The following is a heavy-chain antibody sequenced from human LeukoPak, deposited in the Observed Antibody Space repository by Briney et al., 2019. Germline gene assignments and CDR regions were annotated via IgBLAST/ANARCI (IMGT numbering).Heavy chain of an antibody. J-gene: IGHJ6*02. CDR2: VRGSGSDT. CDR1: GFTFSTYG. CDR3: ARAYGMDV. V-gene: IGHV3-23*01. Sequence: GGSLRLSCAVSGFTFSTYGMSWVRQAPGKGLEWVSAVRGSGSDTYYADSVKGRFTISRDNSMNTLYLQMSSLRAEDTAVYFCARAYGMDVWGQGTTVTVSS.